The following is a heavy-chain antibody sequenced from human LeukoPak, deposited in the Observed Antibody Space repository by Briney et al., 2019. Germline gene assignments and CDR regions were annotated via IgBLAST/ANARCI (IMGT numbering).Heavy chain of an antibody. D-gene: IGHD2-15*01. CDR3: ARDCSGSSCYWIH. J-gene: IGHJ4*02. V-gene: IGHV1-18*01. CDR1: GYTFSSYG. Sequence: ASVKVSCKASGYTFSSYGISWVRQAPGQGLEWLGYISAYNGNTNYAQKVLGRITMTTDTSTSTAYMEMRSLRSDDTAVYYCARDCSGSSCYWIHWGQGTLVTVSS. CDR2: ISAYNGNT.